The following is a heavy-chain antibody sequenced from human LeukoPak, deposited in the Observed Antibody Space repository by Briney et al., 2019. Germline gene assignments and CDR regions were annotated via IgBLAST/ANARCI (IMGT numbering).Heavy chain of an antibody. J-gene: IGHJ6*03. V-gene: IGHV4-4*09. CDR3: ARHRYGAYYYMDV. D-gene: IGHD4-17*01. CDR2: IYTSGST. Sequence: KPSETLSLTCTVSGGSISSYYWGWIRQPPGKGLEWIGYIYTSGSTNYNPSLKSRVTISVDTSKNQFSLKLSSVTAADTAVYYCARHRYGAYYYMDVWGKGTTVTVSS. CDR1: GGSISSYY.